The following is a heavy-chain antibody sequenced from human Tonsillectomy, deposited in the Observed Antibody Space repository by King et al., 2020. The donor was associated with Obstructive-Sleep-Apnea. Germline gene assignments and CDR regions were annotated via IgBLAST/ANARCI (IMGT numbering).Heavy chain of an antibody. CDR1: GGSISSYY. CDR2: IYYSGST. D-gene: IGHD6-13*01. Sequence: QLQESGPGLVKPSETLSLTCTVSGGSISSYYWSWIRQPPGKGLEWTGYIYYSGSTNYNPSLKSRVTISVDTSKNQFSLKLSSVTAADTAVYYCARAGIALGVSLFDYWGQGTLVTVSS. V-gene: IGHV4-59*01. J-gene: IGHJ4*02. CDR3: ARAGIALGVSLFDY.